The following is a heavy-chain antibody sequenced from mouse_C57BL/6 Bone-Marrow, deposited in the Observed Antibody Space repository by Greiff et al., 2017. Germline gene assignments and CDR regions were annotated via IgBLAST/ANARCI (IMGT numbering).Heavy chain of an antibody. CDR1: GFTFSSYG. CDR2: ISSGGSYT. Sequence: VQGVESGGDLVKPGGSLKLSCAASGFTFSSYGMSWVRQTPDKRLEWVATISSGGSYTYYPDSVKGRFTISRDNAKNTLYLQMSSLKSEDTAMYYCASGYGSSYVWFAYWGQGTLVTVSA. V-gene: IGHV5-6*01. CDR3: ASGYGSSYVWFAY. J-gene: IGHJ3*01. D-gene: IGHD1-1*01.